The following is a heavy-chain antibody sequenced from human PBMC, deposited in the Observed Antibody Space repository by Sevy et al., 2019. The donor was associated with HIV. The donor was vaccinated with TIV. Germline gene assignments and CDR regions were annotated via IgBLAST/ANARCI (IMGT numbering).Heavy chain of an antibody. CDR2: ISWNSVSI. V-gene: IGHV3-9*01. CDR1: GFTFDDYA. J-gene: IGHJ3*02. CDR3: AKDTYYYDSSGAFDI. D-gene: IGHD3-22*01. Sequence: GGSLRLSCVASGFTFDDYAMHWVRQAPGKGLEWVSGISWNSVSIGYADSVKGRFTISRDNAKNSLYLQMKSLRVEETALYYCAKDTYYYDSSGAFDIWGQGTMVTVSS.